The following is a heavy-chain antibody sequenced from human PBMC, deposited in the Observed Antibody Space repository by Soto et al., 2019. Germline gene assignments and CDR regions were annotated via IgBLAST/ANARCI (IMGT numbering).Heavy chain of an antibody. V-gene: IGHV3-33*01. J-gene: IGHJ4*02. CDR2: ITDDGRSK. Sequence: QVQLVESGGDVVQPGGSLRLSCAASGFIFRSYGMHWVRQAPGKGLEWVAVITDDGRSKSYADSVRGQFTISRDNSRNTLYLQMNSLRAEDTAVYYCVRDDANEANALDYSGQGTLVTVSS. CDR3: VRDDANEANALDY. CDR1: GFIFRSYG. D-gene: IGHD2-2*01.